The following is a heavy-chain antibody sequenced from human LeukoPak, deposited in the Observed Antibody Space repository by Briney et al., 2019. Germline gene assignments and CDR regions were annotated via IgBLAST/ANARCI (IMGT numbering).Heavy chain of an antibody. CDR1: GFTFDDYG. Sequence: PGGSLRLSCAASGFTFDDYGMNWVRQAPGKGLEWVSGINWNGGSTGYADSVKGRFTISRDNAKNSLYLQMNSLRAEDTALYYCARDAHTYYYDSSGCLAIWGQGTMVTVSS. D-gene: IGHD3-22*01. CDR2: INWNGGST. CDR3: ARDAHTYYYDSSGCLAI. V-gene: IGHV3-20*04. J-gene: IGHJ3*02.